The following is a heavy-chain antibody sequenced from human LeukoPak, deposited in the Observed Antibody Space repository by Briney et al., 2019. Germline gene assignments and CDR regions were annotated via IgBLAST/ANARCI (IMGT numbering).Heavy chain of an antibody. CDR1: GGSISSSNW. D-gene: IGHD3-10*01. CDR2: IYHSGST. CDR3: ARDRREDSMVRGVIRFARIYAFDI. V-gene: IGHV4-4*02. J-gene: IGHJ3*02. Sequence: SETLSLTCAVSGGSISSSNWWSWVRQPPGKGLEWIGEIYHSGSTNYNPSLKSRVTISVDKSKNQFSPKLSSVTAADTAVYYCARDRREDSMVRGVIRFARIYAFDIWGQGTMVTVSS.